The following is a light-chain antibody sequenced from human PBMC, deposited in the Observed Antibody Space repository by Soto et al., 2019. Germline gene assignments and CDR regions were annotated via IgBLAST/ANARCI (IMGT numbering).Light chain of an antibody. CDR1: SSNIGAGYD. CDR3: QSYDSSLSGSVV. V-gene: IGLV1-40*01. Sequence: QSVLTQPPSVSGAPGQRVTISCTGSSSNIGAGYDVHWYQQLPGTAPKLLIYGNSNRPSGVPDRFSGSKSGTSASLAITGLQVEDEADYYCQSYDSSLSGSVVFGGGTKVTAL. J-gene: IGLJ2*01. CDR2: GNS.